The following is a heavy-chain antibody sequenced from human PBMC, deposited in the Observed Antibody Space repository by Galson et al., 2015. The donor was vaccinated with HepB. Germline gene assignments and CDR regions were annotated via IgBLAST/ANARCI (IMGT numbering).Heavy chain of an antibody. D-gene: IGHD6-19*01. CDR2: ISGNSGHT. CDR3: ARGVAGLNSDY. CDR1: GCTFSNYN. Sequence: SVKVSCKASGCTFSNYNITWVRQAPGQGLEWMGWISGNSGHTNFTQTYQDRLTMTTHTSTTTAYLEVRSLRSDDTAVYYCARGVAGLNSDYWGQGTLVTVSS. V-gene: IGHV1-18*04. J-gene: IGHJ4*02.